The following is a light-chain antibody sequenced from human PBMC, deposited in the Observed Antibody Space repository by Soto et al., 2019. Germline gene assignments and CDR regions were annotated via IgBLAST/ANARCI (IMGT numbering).Light chain of an antibody. CDR2: GAS. V-gene: IGKV3-20*01. J-gene: IGKJ1*01. CDR1: QSDSSSY. CDR3: QQYGRSWWT. Sequence: EIVLTQSPGTLSLSPGERATLSCRTSQSDSSSYLAWYQQKPGETPRLLIYGASSRATGIPDRFSGSGSGTDFTLTISRLEPEDFALYYCQQYGRSWWTFGQGTKVKIK.